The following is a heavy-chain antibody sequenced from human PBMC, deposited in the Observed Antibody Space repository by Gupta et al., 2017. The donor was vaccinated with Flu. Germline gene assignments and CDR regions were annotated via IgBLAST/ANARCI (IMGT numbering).Heavy chain of an antibody. CDR2: IRHDASMI. J-gene: IGHJ4*02. V-gene: IGHV3-74*01. CDR3: ARENMAASLDY. Sequence: EVQVVESGGGLVQPGGSLRLSCAASGFTFSNYWMHWVRQAPGEGLVWVSRIRHDASMISYADSVKGRFTISRDNAKNTLYLQMNSLRVEDTAVYYCARENMAASLDYWGQGTLLTVSS. CDR1: GFTFSNYW. D-gene: IGHD6-6*01.